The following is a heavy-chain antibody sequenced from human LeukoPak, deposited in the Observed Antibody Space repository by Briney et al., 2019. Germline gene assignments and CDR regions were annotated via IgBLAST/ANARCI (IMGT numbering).Heavy chain of an antibody. Sequence: PSETLSLTCTVSGGSISSYYWSWIRQPPGKGLEWIGYIYYSGSTNYNPSLKSRVTISVDTSKNQFSLKLSSVTAADTAVYYCARGLGSGSYYGSWGQGTLVTVSS. D-gene: IGHD3-10*01. CDR3: ARGLGSGSYYGS. CDR2: IYYSGST. CDR1: GGSISSYY. V-gene: IGHV4-59*01. J-gene: IGHJ5*02.